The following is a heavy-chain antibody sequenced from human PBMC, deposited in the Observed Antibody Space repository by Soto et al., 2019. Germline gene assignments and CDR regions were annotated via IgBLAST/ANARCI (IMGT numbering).Heavy chain of an antibody. J-gene: IGHJ3*02. CDR3: ARDTDCSSTSCHHAFEI. V-gene: IGHV3-7*01. Sequence: GGSLRLSYTASGFTFRSHWMSWVRQAPGKGLEWVANIKQDGSEKYYVDSVKGRFTISRDNAKNSLYLQMNSLRAEDTAVYYCARDTDCSSTSCHHAFEIWVQGTMVTVSS. D-gene: IGHD2-2*01. CDR1: GFTFRSHW. CDR2: IKQDGSEK.